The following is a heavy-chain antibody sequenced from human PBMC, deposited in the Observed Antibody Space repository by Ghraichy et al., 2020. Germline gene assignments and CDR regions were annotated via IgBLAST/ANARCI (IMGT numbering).Heavy chain of an antibody. V-gene: IGHV3-23*01. Sequence: GGSLRLSCAASGFTLRTYAMSWVRQAPGKGLEWVSGITENGDTAYYADSVKGRFTIFRDNSQNTVYLQMNSLRGEDTAIYYCVKDYGYCRGDRCYAVPIDFWGQGTLVTVSS. CDR1: GFTLRTYA. CDR2: ITENGDTA. CDR3: VKDYGYCRGDRCYAVPIDF. D-gene: IGHD2-15*01. J-gene: IGHJ4*02.